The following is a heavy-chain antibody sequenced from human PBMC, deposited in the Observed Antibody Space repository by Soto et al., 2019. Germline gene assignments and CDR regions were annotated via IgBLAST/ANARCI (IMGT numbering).Heavy chain of an antibody. J-gene: IGHJ4*02. Sequence: GGSLRLSCAASGFTVSSNYMSWVRQAPGKGLEWVSVIYSGGSTYYADSVKGRFTISRDSSSQTLYLQMNSLRPDDTAMYYCARDGVSSTDYTGNYGNYFDYWGPGALVTVSS. CDR1: GFTVSSNY. CDR3: ARDGVSSTDYTGNYGNYFDY. CDR2: IYSGGST. V-gene: IGHV3-66*02. D-gene: IGHD4-4*01.